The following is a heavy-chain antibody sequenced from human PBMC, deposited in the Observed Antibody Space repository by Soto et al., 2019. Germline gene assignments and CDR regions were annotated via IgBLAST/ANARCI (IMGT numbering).Heavy chain of an antibody. D-gene: IGHD3-22*01. CDR1: GYSFAGYW. CDR3: ARQIYDSDTGPNFQYYFDS. J-gene: IGHJ4*02. Sequence: PGESLKISCKGSGYSFAGYWITWVRQKPGKGLEWMGRIDPSGSQTYYSPSFRGHVTIPATKSITTVFLQWSSLRASDTAMYYCARQIYDSDTGPNFQYYFDSWGQGTPVTVSS. V-gene: IGHV5-10-1*01. CDR2: IDPSGSQT.